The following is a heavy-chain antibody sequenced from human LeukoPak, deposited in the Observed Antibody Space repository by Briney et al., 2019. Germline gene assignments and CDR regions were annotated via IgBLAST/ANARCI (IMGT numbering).Heavy chain of an antibody. V-gene: IGHV3-23*01. CDR3: AKDMSSDSGSWNGYFDY. J-gene: IGHJ4*02. Sequence: GGSLRLSRAAPGFIFSSYAMNWVRQAPWKGLEWVSGISGSGGSTFYADSVKGRFTISRDSSKNPAYLQMNSLRAEDTAVYYCAKDMSSDSGSWNGYFDYWGQGTLVTVSS. CDR2: ISGSGGST. D-gene: IGHD1-26*01. CDR1: GFIFSSYA.